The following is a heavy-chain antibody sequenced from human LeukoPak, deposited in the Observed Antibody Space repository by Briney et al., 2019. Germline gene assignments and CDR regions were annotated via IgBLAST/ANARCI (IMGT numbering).Heavy chain of an antibody. J-gene: IGHJ6*03. CDR3: ARFTGGTAAVFPYYYYYMDV. CDR2: IYYSGST. CDR1: GYSISSGYY. V-gene: IGHV4-61*01. D-gene: IGHD6-13*01. Sequence: SETLSLTCTVSGYSISSGYYWGWIRQPPGKGLEWIGYIYYSGSTNYNPSLKSRVTISVDTSKNQFSLKLSSVTAADTAVYYCARFTGGTAAVFPYYYYYMDVWGKGTTVTVSS.